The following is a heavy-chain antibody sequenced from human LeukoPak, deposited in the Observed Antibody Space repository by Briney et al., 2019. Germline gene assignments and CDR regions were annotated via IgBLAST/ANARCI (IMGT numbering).Heavy chain of an antibody. Sequence: GGSLRLSCAASGFAFSRHGMHWVRQAPGKGLEWVAFIRYDASNKYYADSVKGQFTISRDNSKNTLYLQMNSLRAEDTAVYYCARDGYNWNYFDYWGQGTLVTVSS. CDR2: IRYDASNK. CDR3: ARDGYNWNYFDY. J-gene: IGHJ4*02. V-gene: IGHV3-30*02. D-gene: IGHD1-20*01. CDR1: GFAFSRHG.